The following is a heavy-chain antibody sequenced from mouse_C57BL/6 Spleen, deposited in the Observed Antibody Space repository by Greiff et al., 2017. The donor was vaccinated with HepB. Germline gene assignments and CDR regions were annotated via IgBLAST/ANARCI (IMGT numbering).Heavy chain of an antibody. D-gene: IGHD1-1*01. CDR1: GYTFTSYW. Sequence: QVQLQQPGAELVRPGSSVKLSCKASGYTFTSYWMHWVKQRPIQGLEWIGNIDPSDSETHYNQKFKDKATLTVDKYSSTAYMQLSSLTSEDSAVYYCARSLYYYGSGYAMDYWGQGTSVTVSS. CDR2: IDPSDSET. J-gene: IGHJ4*01. CDR3: ARSLYYYGSGYAMDY. V-gene: IGHV1-52*01.